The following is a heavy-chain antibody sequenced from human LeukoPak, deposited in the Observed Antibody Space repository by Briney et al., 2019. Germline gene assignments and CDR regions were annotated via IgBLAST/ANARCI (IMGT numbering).Heavy chain of an antibody. CDR2: ISYDGSNK. CDR3: ARDNWVVVAAADY. J-gene: IGHJ4*02. V-gene: IGHV3-30*04. D-gene: IGHD2-15*01. CDR1: GFTFTTYA. Sequence: GGSLTLSCAASGFTFTTYAMHWVRQAPGRGLEWVAVISYDGSNKYYADSVKGRFTISRDNSKNTLYLQMNSLRAEDTAVYYCARDNWVVVAAADYWGQGTLVTVSS.